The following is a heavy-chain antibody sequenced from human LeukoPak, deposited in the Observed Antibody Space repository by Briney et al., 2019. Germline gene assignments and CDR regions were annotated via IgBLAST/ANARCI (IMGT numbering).Heavy chain of an antibody. V-gene: IGHV3-23*01. CDR3: AREGYYYGSGTMGAFDV. J-gene: IGHJ3*01. D-gene: IGHD3-10*01. CDR2: ISGSGGST. Sequence: PGGSLRLSCAASGFTFSSYGMSGVRQAPGKGLEWVSAISGSGGSTYYADSVKGRFTISRDNSKNTLYLQMDSLRAEDTAVYYCAREGYYYGSGTMGAFDVWGQGTMVTVSS. CDR1: GFTFSSYG.